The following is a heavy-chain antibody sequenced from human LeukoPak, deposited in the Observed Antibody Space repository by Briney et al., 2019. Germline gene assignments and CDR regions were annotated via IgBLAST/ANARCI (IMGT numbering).Heavy chain of an antibody. CDR2: IYYSGST. Sequence: ETLSLTCTVSGGSVSSGSYYWSWIRQPPGKGLEWIGYIYYSGSTNYNPSLQSRVTISVDTSKNQLSLNLSSVTAADTAVYYCARDHKVASLSYFDYWGQGTRDPVSS. D-gene: IGHD5-12*01. CDR3: ARDHKVASLSYFDY. J-gene: IGHJ4*02. V-gene: IGHV4-61*01. CDR1: GGSVSSGSYY.